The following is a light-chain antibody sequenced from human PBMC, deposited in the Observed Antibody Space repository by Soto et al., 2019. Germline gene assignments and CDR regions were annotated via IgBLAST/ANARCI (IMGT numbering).Light chain of an antibody. J-gene: IGLJ3*02. CDR1: SSNIGAGYD. V-gene: IGLV1-40*01. Sequence: QSVLTQPPSVSGAPGQRVTISCTGSSSNIGAGYDVHWYQQLPGTAPKLLIYGNSNRPSGVPDRFSGSKSGTSASLAITGLQAEDEADYYCQSYDSSLSGCVLGGG. CDR2: GNS. CDR3: QSYDSSLSGCV.